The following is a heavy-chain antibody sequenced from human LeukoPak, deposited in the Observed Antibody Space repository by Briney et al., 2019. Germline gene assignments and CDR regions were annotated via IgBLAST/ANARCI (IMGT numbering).Heavy chain of an antibody. CDR1: GYTFSGNF. Sequence: GASVKVSCKASGYTFSGNFMHWVRQAPGQGLEWMGGIIPIFGTANYAQKFQGRVTITADKSTSTAYMELSSLRSEDTAVYYCARETYYYDSSGYRSDAFDIWGQGTMVTVSS. CDR2: IIPIFGTA. CDR3: ARETYYYDSSGYRSDAFDI. J-gene: IGHJ3*02. V-gene: IGHV1-69*06. D-gene: IGHD3-22*01.